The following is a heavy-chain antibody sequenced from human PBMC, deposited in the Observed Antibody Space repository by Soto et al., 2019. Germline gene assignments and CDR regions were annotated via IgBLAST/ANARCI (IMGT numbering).Heavy chain of an antibody. CDR2: TSYDGSNT. D-gene: IGHD2-2*01. Sequence: GGSRRLSCVLSAFTSSTYASQWVRQAPGRGLEWVAVTSYDGSNTCYADSVKGRFTISRDNMLYLQMNSLRAEDTAVYYCARDQGRSITCQLDYWGQGTLVTVSS. CDR3: ARDQGRSITCQLDY. CDR1: AFTSSTYA. J-gene: IGHJ4*02. V-gene: IGHV3-30-3*01.